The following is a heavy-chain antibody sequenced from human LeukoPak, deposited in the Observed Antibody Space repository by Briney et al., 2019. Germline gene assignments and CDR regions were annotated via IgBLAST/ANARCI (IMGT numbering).Heavy chain of an antibody. J-gene: IGHJ1*01. CDR2: IWYYGINK. Sequence: PGRSLRVSCAASGFTFSSYGMRWVRQAPGKGLEWVAVIWYYGINKYYADSVKGRCTISRDNSKNTLYLQMNSLKAEDTAVYYFARDGYCSSTSSAPSCSLQHWGQAPLATVYS. D-gene: IGHD2-2*01. CDR3: ARDGYCSSTSSAPSCSLQH. V-gene: IGHV3-33*01. CDR1: GFTFSSYG.